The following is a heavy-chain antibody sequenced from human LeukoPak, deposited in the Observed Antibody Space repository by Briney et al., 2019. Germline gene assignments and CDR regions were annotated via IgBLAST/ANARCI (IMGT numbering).Heavy chain of an antibody. CDR3: ARDRGRGGYYDSSGFDY. Sequence: GGSLRLSCAASGFTVSSNYMSWVRQAPGKGLEWVSVIYSGGSTYYADSVKGRFTISRDNSKNTLYLQMNSLSAEDTAVYYCARDRGRGGYYDSSGFDYWGQGTLVTVSS. CDR2: IYSGGST. V-gene: IGHV3-66*01. CDR1: GFTVSSNY. J-gene: IGHJ4*02. D-gene: IGHD3-22*01.